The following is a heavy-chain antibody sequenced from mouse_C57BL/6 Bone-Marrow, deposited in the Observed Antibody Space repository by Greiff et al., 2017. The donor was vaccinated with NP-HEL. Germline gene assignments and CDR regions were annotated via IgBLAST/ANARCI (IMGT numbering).Heavy chain of an antibody. J-gene: IGHJ4*01. CDR2: INYDGSST. Sequence: EVQRVESEGGLVQPGSSMKLSCTASGFTFSDYYMAWVRQVPEKGLEWVANINYDGSSTYYLDSLKSRFIISRDNAKNILYLQMSSLKSEDTATYYCARDYEYYAMDYWGQGTSVTVSS. CDR1: GFTFSDYY. D-gene: IGHD1-1*01. V-gene: IGHV5-16*01. CDR3: ARDYEYYAMDY.